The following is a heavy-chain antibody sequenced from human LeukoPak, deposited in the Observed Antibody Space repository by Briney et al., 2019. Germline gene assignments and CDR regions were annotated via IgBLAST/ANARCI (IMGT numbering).Heavy chain of an antibody. CDR1: GGSISGYY. CDR2: IYHSGFS. D-gene: IGHD5-12*01. J-gene: IGHJ2*01. V-gene: IGHV4-59*01. CDR3: ARDQRCSRYDGGCDQWYFDL. Sequence: PSETLSLTCAVSGGSISGYYWSWLRQSPGRGLEWIGYIYHSGFSHYNPSLRSRLTISVDTSRNQFSLKLTSATAADTAIYYCARDQRCSRYDGGCDQWYFDLWGRGTLVTVSS.